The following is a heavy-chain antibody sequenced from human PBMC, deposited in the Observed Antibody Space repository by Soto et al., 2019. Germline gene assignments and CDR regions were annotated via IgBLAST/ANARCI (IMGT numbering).Heavy chain of an antibody. V-gene: IGHV1-18*01. J-gene: IGHJ4*02. CDR3: ASEADYDFWSGYSSPGAYYLDY. Sequence: ASVKVSCKASGYTFTSYGISWVRQAPGQGLEWMGWISAYNGNTNYAQKLQGRVTMTTDTSTSTAYMELRSLRSDDTAVYYCASEADYDFWSGYSSPGAYYLDYRGQGTLVTVSS. CDR1: GYTFTSYG. D-gene: IGHD3-3*01. CDR2: ISAYNGNT.